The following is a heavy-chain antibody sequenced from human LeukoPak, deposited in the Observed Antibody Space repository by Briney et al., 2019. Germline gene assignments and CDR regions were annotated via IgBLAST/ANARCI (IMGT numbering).Heavy chain of an antibody. V-gene: IGHV1-69*04. CDR2: IIPILGIA. CDR3: ARDRSIVPAANDDAFDI. J-gene: IGHJ3*02. D-gene: IGHD2-2*01. CDR1: GGTFSSYT. Sequence: SVKVSCKASGGTFSSYTISWVRQAPGQGLEWMGRIIPILGIANYAQKFQGRVTITADKSTSTAYMELSSLRSEDTAVYYCARDRSIVPAANDDAFDIWGQGTMVTVSS.